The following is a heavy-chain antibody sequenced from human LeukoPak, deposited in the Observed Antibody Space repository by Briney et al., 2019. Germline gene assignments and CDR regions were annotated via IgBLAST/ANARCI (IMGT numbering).Heavy chain of an antibody. D-gene: IGHD3-10*01. Sequence: PGGSLRLSCAASGFTFSNFAMHWARQAPGKGLEWVAVIWHDGSNKYYADSVKGRFTMSRDNSKNTLYLQMDSLRVEDTAMYYCARDYGRSRDYGMDVWGQGTTVTVSS. V-gene: IGHV3-33*08. CDR1: GFTFSNFA. J-gene: IGHJ6*02. CDR3: ARDYGRSRDYGMDV. CDR2: IWHDGSNK.